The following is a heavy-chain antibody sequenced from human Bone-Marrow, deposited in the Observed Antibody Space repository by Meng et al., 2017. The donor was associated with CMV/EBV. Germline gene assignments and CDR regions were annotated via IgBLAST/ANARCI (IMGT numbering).Heavy chain of an antibody. CDR3: AASGRGDIVVVPAATQYYYYYGMDV. J-gene: IGHJ6*02. Sequence: SVKVSCKASGGTFSSYAISWVQQAPGQGLEWMGGIIPIFGTANYAQKFQGRVTITTDESTSTAYMELSSLRSEDTAVYYCAASGRGDIVVVPAATQYYYYYGMDVWGQGTTVTVSS. CDR1: GGTFSSYA. D-gene: IGHD2-2*01. CDR2: IIPIFGTA. V-gene: IGHV1-69*05.